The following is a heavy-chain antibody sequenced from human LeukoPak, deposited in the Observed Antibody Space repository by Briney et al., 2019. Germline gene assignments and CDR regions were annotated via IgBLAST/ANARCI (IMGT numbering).Heavy chain of an antibody. Sequence: GGSLRLSCAVSGFSFNNYWMSWVRQAPGKGLEWVANIKQDGSEKYYVDSVKGRFSISRANAKNSLYLQMNSLRAEDTAVYYCARDYDFWSGYLDYWGQGTLVTVSS. V-gene: IGHV3-7*05. CDR3: ARDYDFWSGYLDY. CDR2: IKQDGSEK. D-gene: IGHD3-3*01. J-gene: IGHJ4*02. CDR1: GFSFNNYW.